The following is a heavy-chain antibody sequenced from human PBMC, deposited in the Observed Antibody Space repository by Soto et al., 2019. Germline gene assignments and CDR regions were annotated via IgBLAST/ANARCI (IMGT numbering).Heavy chain of an antibody. CDR2: MNPHSGHT. CDR1: GYTFTSHD. Sequence: QVQLVQSGAEVKKPGASVKVSCKASGYTFTSHDINWMRQATGQGLEWMGWMNPHSGHTNYAQKFQGRVTMTRDTSISTAYMELTSLISEDTAVYYCVSDMSTTWGQGTLVTVSS. J-gene: IGHJ5*02. CDR3: VSDMSTT. D-gene: IGHD2-2*01. V-gene: IGHV1-8*01.